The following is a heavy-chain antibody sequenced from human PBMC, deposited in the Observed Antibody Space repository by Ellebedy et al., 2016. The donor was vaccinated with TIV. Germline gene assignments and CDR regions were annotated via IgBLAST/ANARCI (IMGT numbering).Heavy chain of an antibody. CDR3: ARDPRLGGYFDY. CDR1: GFTFSSYG. J-gene: IGHJ4*02. V-gene: IGHV3-33*08. Sequence: GESLKISCAASGFTFSSYGMHWVRQAPGKGLEWVAVIWYDGSNKYYADSVKGRFTISRDNSKNTLYLQMNSLRAEDTAVYYCARDPRLGGYFDYWGQGTLVTVSS. D-gene: IGHD3-16*01. CDR2: IWYDGSNK.